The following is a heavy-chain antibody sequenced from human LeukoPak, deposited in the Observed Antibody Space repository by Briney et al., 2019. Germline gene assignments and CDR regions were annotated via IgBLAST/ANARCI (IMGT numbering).Heavy chain of an antibody. V-gene: IGHV1-2*04. CDR2: INPNSGGT. CDR1: GYTFTGYY. J-gene: IGHJ4*02. D-gene: IGHD6-6*01. Sequence: ASVNVSFKASGYTFTGYYMHWVRQAPGQGLEWMGWINPNSGGTNYAQKFQGWVTMTRDTSISTAYMELSRLRSDDTAVYYCARGSSSGWRYYFDYWGQGTLVTVSS. CDR3: ARGSSSGWRYYFDY.